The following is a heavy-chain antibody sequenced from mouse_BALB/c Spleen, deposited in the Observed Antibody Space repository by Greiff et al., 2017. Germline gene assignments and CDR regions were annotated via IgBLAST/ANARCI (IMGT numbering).Heavy chain of an antibody. CDR2: ISTYYGDA. CDR1: GYTFTDYA. CDR3: ARYDYDEGYAMDY. Sequence: QVQLQQSGAELVRPGVSVKISCKGSGYTFTDYAMHWVKQSHAKSLEWIGVISTYYGDASYNQKFKGKATMTVDKSSSTAYMELARLTSEDSAIYYCARYDYDEGYAMDYWGQGTSVTVSS. V-gene: IGHV1S137*01. J-gene: IGHJ4*01. D-gene: IGHD2-4*01.